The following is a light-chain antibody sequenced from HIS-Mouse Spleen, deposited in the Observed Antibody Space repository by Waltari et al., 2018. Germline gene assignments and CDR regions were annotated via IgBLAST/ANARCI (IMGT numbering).Light chain of an antibody. J-gene: IGLJ3*02. CDR1: SSHVGGYNS. V-gene: IGLV2-14*01. Sequence: QSALTQPASVSGSPGQSITISCTGTSSHVGGYNSVPWYQQHPGKAPKLMIYEVSNRPSGVSNRFSGSKSGNTASLTISGLQAEDEADYYCSSYTSSSTWVFGGGTKLTVL. CDR3: SSYTSSSTWV. CDR2: EVS.